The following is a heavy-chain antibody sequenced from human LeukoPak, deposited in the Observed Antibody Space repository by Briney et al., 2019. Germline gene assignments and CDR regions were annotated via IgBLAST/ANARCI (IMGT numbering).Heavy chain of an antibody. D-gene: IGHD6-19*01. CDR2: IKQDGSEK. V-gene: IGHV3-7*03. Sequence: GGSLRLSCAASGFTFSSYWMSWVRQAPGKGLEWVANIKQDGSEKYYVDSVKGRFTISRDESKNTLDLLMNSLRLDDTAVYYCARGSGWLYFDYWGQGALVTVSS. J-gene: IGHJ4*02. CDR3: ARGSGWLYFDY. CDR1: GFTFSSYW.